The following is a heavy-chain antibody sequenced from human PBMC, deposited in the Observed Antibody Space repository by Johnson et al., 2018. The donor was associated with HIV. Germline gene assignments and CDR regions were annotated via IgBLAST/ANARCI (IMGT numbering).Heavy chain of an antibody. CDR1: GFTFDDYA. CDR3: ARDPTTQYSRLTGDFGAFDI. D-gene: IGHD7-27*01. V-gene: IGHV3-9*01. CDR2: ISWNRGSI. Sequence: VQLVESGGGLVQPGRSLRLSCAASGFTFDDYAMHWVRQAPGKGLEWVSGISWNRGSIGFADSVKCRFPISSDSARNSLFLQMDSLRAEDTALYYCARDPTTQYSRLTGDFGAFDIWGQGTMVTVST. J-gene: IGHJ3*02.